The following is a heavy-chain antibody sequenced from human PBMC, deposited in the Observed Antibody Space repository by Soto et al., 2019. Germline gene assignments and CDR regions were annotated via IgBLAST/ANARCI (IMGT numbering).Heavy chain of an antibody. J-gene: IGHJ4*02. Sequence: ASVKVSCKASGYTFTTYGITWVRQAPGQGLEWMGGISVYNGNTNYAQKLQGRVTMTTDTSTRTAYMELRSLRSDDTAVYYCATLGYGSSTSCYDYFDFWGKGTLVTVAS. D-gene: IGHD2-2*01. CDR2: ISVYNGNT. CDR1: GYTFTTYG. V-gene: IGHV1-18*01. CDR3: ATLGYGSSTSCYDYFDF.